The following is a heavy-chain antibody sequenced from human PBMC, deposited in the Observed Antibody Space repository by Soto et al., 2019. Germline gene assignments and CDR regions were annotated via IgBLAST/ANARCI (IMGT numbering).Heavy chain of an antibody. CDR1: GFTFTTYA. V-gene: IGHV3-33*01. CDR2: ISHDGNFE. J-gene: IGHJ6*02. Sequence: QLQLVESGGNVVQPGRSLRLSCAASGFTFTTYAMHWVRQAPGTGLEWLAIISHDGNFEYYADSVKGRFTISRDDSKNTIYLQMNSLRGDDSGVYFCARGGARRAALSFGMDVWVQGTTVSFSS. CDR3: ARGGARRAALSFGMDV. D-gene: IGHD3-16*01.